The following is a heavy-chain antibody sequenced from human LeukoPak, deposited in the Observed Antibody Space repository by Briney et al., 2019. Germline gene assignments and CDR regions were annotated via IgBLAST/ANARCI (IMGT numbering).Heavy chain of an antibody. CDR3: ARARGRAAVAGTHNWFDP. D-gene: IGHD6-19*01. CDR2: ISGSGGST. V-gene: IGHV3-23*01. CDR1: GFTFSSYA. Sequence: GGSLRLSCAASGFTFSSYAMSWVRQAPGKGLEWVSAISGSGGSTYYADSVKGRFTISRDNSKNTLYLQMNSLRADDTAVYYCARARGRAAVAGTHNWFDPWGQGTLVTVSS. J-gene: IGHJ5*02.